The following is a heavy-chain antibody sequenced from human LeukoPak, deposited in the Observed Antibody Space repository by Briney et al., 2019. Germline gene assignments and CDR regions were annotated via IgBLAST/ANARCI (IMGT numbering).Heavy chain of an antibody. Sequence: QSGGSLRLSCAASGFTLSSYWMHWVRQPPGKGLVWVSRIDTDGSSATYADSVKGRFTIPRDNAKNTVYLQMNSLRVEDTGVYYCASALTTVTPHFHCWGQGTLVTVPS. D-gene: IGHD4-17*01. V-gene: IGHV3-74*01. CDR3: ASALTTVTPHFHC. CDR1: GFTLSSYW. CDR2: IDTDGSSA. J-gene: IGHJ4*02.